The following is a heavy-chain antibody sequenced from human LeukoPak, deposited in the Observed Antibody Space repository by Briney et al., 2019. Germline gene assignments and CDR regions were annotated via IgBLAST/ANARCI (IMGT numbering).Heavy chain of an antibody. CDR2: ISASGGT. J-gene: IGHJ4*02. V-gene: IGHV3-23*01. CDR3: AKNVAAAGPNGFDS. Sequence: QPGGSLRPSCAASGFTFSSYAMSWVRQAPGKGLEWVSGISASGGTYYTDSVKGRFTISRDNSKNTLYLQMHSLRAEDTAVYHCAKNVAAAGPNGFDSWGKGSLVTVPP. D-gene: IGHD6-13*01. CDR1: GFTFSSYA.